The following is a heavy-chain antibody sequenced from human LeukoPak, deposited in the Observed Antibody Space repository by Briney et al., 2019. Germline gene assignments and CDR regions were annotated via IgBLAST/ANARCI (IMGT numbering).Heavy chain of an antibody. CDR3: AKSGGQNCSGGSCSLDY. CDR2: INPSGGST. V-gene: IGHV1-46*01. CDR1: GYTFTSYG. D-gene: IGHD2-15*01. Sequence: ASVKVSCKASGYTFTSYGISWVRQAPGQGLEWMGIINPSGGSTSYAQKFQGRVTMTRDMSTSTVYMELSSLRSEDTAVYYCAKSGGQNCSGGSCSLDYWGQGTLVTVSS. J-gene: IGHJ4*02.